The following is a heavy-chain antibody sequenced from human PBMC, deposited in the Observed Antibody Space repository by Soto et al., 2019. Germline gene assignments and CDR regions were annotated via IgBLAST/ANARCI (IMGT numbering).Heavy chain of an antibody. CDR2: IYYSGST. J-gene: IGHJ4*02. Sequence: SETLSLTCTVSGDSISSYYWNLIRQPPGKGLEWIGYIYYSGSTNYNPSLKSRATISVDTSKSQFSLKLSSVTAADTAVYYCARFRTDYYGSGSYFDYWGQGTLVTVSS. V-gene: IGHV4-59*01. CDR1: GDSISSYY. D-gene: IGHD3-10*01. CDR3: ARFRTDYYGSGSYFDY.